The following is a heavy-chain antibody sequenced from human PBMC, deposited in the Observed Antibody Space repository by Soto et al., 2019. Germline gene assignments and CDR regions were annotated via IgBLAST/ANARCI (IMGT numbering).Heavy chain of an antibody. CDR3: AREMIAARLFDY. J-gene: IGHJ4*02. CDR1: GFSFSDHY. D-gene: IGHD6-6*01. Sequence: GGSLRLSCAASGFSFSDHYMDWVRQAPGKGLEWVGRIRNKPNSYTTEYAASVKGRFTISRDDSKDSLYLQMNSLKTEDTAVYYCAREMIAARLFDYWGQGTLVTVSS. V-gene: IGHV3-72*01. CDR2: IRNKPNSYTT.